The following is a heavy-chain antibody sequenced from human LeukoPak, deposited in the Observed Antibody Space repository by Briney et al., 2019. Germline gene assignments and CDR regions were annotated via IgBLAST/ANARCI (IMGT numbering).Heavy chain of an antibody. CDR1: LFTICNYW. CDR2: INSDGRAT. J-gene: IGHJ6*02. CDR3: ASDFLGMDV. V-gene: IGHV3-74*01. Sequence: PGGSLSLSCAASLFTICNYWIVSVRQAPGKGLVWVSRINSDGRATNYADSVKGRFTISRDNAKNTQSLKADDLSLEDTAEYYCASDFLGMDVWGQGTTDTVSS.